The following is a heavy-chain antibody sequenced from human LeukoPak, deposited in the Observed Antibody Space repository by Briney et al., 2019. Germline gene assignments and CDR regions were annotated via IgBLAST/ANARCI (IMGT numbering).Heavy chain of an antibody. CDR3: AKERGRVVVAASLNY. J-gene: IGHJ4*02. V-gene: IGHV3-23*01. D-gene: IGHD2-15*01. CDR1: GFTFSSYA. Sequence: GGSLRLSCAASGFTFSSYAMSWVRQAPGNGLEWVSAISGSGGSTYYADSVKGRFTISRDNSKNTLYLQMNSLRAEDTAVYYCAKERGRVVVAASLNYWGQGTLVTVSS. CDR2: ISGSGGST.